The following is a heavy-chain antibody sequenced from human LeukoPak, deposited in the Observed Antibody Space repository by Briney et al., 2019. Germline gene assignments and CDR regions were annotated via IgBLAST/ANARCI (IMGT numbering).Heavy chain of an antibody. CDR3: AKSYGGNSHDAFDI. D-gene: IGHD4-23*01. CDR2: IVGAGGIT. V-gene: IGHV3-23*01. CDR1: GFTFSTYA. J-gene: IGHJ3*02. Sequence: GGSLRLSCAASGFTFSTYAMNWGRQAPGNGLDWVSAIVGAGGITYYADSVKGRFTISRDNSKNTLYLQMNSLRAEDTAVYYCAKSYGGNSHDAFDIWGQGTLVTVSS.